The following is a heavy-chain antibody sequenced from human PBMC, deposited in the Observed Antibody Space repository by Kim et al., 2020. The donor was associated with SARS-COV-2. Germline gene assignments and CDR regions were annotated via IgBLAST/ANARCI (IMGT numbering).Heavy chain of an antibody. CDR2: ISSSGSTI. CDR3: AREYGGYCSSTSCYTGYYYYMDV. CDR1: GFTFSDYY. V-gene: IGHV3-11*01. D-gene: IGHD2-2*02. J-gene: IGHJ6*03. Sequence: GGSLRLSCAASGFTFSDYYMSWIRQAPGKGLEWVSYISSSGSTIYYADSVKGRFTISRDNAKNSLYLQMNSLRAEDTAVYYCAREYGGYCSSTSCYTGYYYYMDVWGKGTTVTVSS.